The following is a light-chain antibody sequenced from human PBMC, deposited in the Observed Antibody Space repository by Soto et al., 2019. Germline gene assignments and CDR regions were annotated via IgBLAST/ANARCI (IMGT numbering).Light chain of an antibody. Sequence: DIPMAQSPSSLSAPFVYGITITFRASQSISSYLNWYQQKPGKAPKLLIYAASSLQSGVPSRFSGSGSGTDFTLTISSLQPEDFATYYCQQSYSTPIGFGQGTRLEIK. CDR3: QQSYSTPIG. V-gene: IGKV1-39*01. CDR2: AAS. CDR1: QSISSY. J-gene: IGKJ5*01.